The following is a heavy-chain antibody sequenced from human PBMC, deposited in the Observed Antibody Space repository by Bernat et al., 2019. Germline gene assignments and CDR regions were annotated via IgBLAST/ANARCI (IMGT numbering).Heavy chain of an antibody. Sequence: EVQLVESGGGLVQPGGSLKLSCAASGFTFSASHMHWVRQASGKGLEWVGHVRNNADSYATAYAASVKGRFTNSRDDSRDTAYLQMNSLKTEDTAVYYCARDMPGGYCSSTSCYTFDYWGQGTLVTVSS. V-gene: IGHV3-73*01. J-gene: IGHJ4*02. CDR1: GFTFSASH. CDR2: VRNNADSYAT. D-gene: IGHD2-2*02. CDR3: ARDMPGGYCSSTSCYTFDY.